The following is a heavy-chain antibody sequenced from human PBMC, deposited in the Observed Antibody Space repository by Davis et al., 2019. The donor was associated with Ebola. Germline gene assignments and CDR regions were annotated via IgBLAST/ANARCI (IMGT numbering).Heavy chain of an antibody. Sequence: ASVTVSCKASGYIFTTYYIHGVRQAPGQGLEWMGIIDPSGGGTDYAQKFQGRVTMTRDTSTSTVYMELRNLRSDDTAVYFCARDYEYCGSTNCFFHYWGQGALVTVSS. CDR1: GYIFTTYY. CDR3: ARDYEYCGSTNCFFHY. CDR2: IDPSGGGT. D-gene: IGHD2-2*01. V-gene: IGHV1-46*01. J-gene: IGHJ4*02.